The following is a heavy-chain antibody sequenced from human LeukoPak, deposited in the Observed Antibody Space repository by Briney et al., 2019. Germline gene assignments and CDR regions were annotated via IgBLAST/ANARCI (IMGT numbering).Heavy chain of an antibody. Sequence: PSETLSLTCAVYGGSFSGYYWSWIRQPPGKGLEWIGEINHSGSTNYNPSLKSRVTISVDTSKNQFSLKLSSVTAADTAVYYCARQSSGWFFDPWGQGTLVTVSS. J-gene: IGHJ5*02. CDR3: ARQSSGWFFDP. V-gene: IGHV4-34*01. CDR1: GGSFSGYY. D-gene: IGHD6-19*01. CDR2: INHSGST.